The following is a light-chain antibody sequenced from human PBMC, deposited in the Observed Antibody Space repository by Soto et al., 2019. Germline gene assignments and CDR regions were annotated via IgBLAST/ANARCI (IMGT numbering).Light chain of an antibody. J-gene: IGLJ1*01. CDR1: SSDIGGYNY. CDR3: SSYTSSSTYV. V-gene: IGLV2-14*01. CDR2: EVG. Sequence: QSVLTQPASVSGSPGQSIAISCTGTSSDIGGYNYVSWYQQHPGKAPKLMIYEVGNRPSGVSNRFSGSKSGNTASLTISGLQAEDEADYYRSSYTSSSTYVFGTGTKVTVL.